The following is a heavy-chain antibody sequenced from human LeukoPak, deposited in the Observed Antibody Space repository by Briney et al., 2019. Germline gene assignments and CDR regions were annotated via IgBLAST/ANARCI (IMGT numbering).Heavy chain of an antibody. CDR1: GFTFSTIG. J-gene: IGHJ3*02. CDR2: ISYDGSNK. V-gene: IGHV3-30*18. D-gene: IGHD1-26*01. CDR3: AKDLGRAFDI. Sequence: GGSLRLSCAASGFTFSTIGMHWVRQPPGKGLEWVTIISYDGSNKHYADCVKGRFTISRDHSKNTLYLQMNSLRAEDTALYFCAKDLGRAFDIWGQGTLVTVSS.